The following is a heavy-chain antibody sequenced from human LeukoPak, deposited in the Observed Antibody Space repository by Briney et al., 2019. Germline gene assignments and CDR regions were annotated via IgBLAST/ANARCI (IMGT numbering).Heavy chain of an antibody. V-gene: IGHV3-23*01. CDR1: GFTFSNYA. Sequence: PGGSLRLSCAASGFTFSNYAMSWVRQAPGKGLEWVSVISNSGGSTYYADSVKGPFTISRDNSKNTLYLQMNSLGAEDTALYYCAKHLRNGVYLGFDCWGQGTLVTVSS. J-gene: IGHJ4*02. CDR2: ISNSGGST. CDR3: AKHLRNGVYLGFDC. D-gene: IGHD2/OR15-2a*01.